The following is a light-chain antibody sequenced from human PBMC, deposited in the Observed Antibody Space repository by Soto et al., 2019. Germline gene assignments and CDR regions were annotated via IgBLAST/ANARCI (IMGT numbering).Light chain of an antibody. J-gene: IGKJ1*01. CDR3: QQRSNWPPT. CDR1: QSVSKY. CDR2: DAS. V-gene: IGKV3-11*01. Sequence: EIVFTQSPATLSLSPGERATLSCRASQSVSKYLAWYRQKPGQAPRLLIYDASSRATGIPARFSGSGSGTDFTLTISSLEPEDFAVYYCQQRSNWPPTFGQGTKVDIK.